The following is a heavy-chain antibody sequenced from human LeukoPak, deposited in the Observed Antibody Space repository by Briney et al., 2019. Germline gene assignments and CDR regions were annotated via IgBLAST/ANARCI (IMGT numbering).Heavy chain of an antibody. J-gene: IGHJ4*02. V-gene: IGHV3-48*01. CDR3: ARAEDLSPHFDY. D-gene: IGHD2-15*01. CDR2: ISSSSSTI. CDR1: GFTFSSYS. Sequence: GSLRLSCAASGFTFSSYSMNWVRQAAGKGLEWVSYISSSSSTIYYADSVKGRFTISRDNAKNSLYLQMNGLRAEDTAVYYCARAEDLSPHFDYWGQGTLVTVSS.